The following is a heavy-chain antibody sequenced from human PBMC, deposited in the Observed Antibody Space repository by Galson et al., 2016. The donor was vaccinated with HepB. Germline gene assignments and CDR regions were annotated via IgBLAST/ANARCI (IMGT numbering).Heavy chain of an antibody. CDR1: GFTFNNYG. CDR2: ISRSGDST. J-gene: IGHJ4*02. V-gene: IGHV3-23*01. D-gene: IGHD1-26*01. Sequence: SLRLSCAASGFTFNNYGMTWVRQAPGKGLEVVSSISRSGDSTDYADSVKGRFTISRDNSKNTLYLQMSSLRAEDTAVYYCTKEGLKSYAQLWGQGTLVTVSS. CDR3: TKEGLKSYAQL.